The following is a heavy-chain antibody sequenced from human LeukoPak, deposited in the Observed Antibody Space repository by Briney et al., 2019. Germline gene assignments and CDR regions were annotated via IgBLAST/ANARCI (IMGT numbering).Heavy chain of an antibody. J-gene: IGHJ4*02. D-gene: IGHD5-12*01. Sequence: GGSLRLSCAASGFTFSSYWMSWVRQAPGKGLEWVANIKQDGSEKYYVDSVKGRFTISRDNAKNTAYLQMNSLKAEDTAVYFCATDRGYADYWGQGTLVTVSS. CDR1: GFTFSSYW. CDR2: IKQDGSEK. V-gene: IGHV3-7*01. CDR3: ATDRGYADY.